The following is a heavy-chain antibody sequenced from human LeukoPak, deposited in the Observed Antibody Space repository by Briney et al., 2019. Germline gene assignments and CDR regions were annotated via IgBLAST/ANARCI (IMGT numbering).Heavy chain of an antibody. V-gene: IGHV3-49*04. Sequence: GGSLRLSCTASGFTFGDYAMSWVRQAPGKGLEWVGFIRSKAYGGTTEYAASVKGRFTISRDDSKSIAYLQMNSLKTEDTAVYYCTRAQFGYYFDYWGQGTLVTVSS. D-gene: IGHD3-10*01. CDR3: TRAQFGYYFDY. CDR1: GFTFGDYA. J-gene: IGHJ4*02. CDR2: IRSKAYGGTT.